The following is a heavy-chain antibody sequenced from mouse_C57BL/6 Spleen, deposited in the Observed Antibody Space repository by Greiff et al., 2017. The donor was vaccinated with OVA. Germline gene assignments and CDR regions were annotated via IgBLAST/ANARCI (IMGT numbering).Heavy chain of an antibody. CDR3: ARSGPFDY. J-gene: IGHJ2*01. CDR2: INPGSGGT. Sequence: QVQLKESGAELVRPGTSVKVSCKASGYAFTNYLIEWVKQRPGQGLEWIGVINPGSGGTNYNEKFKGKATLTADKSSSTAYMQLSSLTSEDSAVYFCARSGPFDYWGQGTTLTVSS. V-gene: IGHV1-54*01. CDR1: GYAFTNYL.